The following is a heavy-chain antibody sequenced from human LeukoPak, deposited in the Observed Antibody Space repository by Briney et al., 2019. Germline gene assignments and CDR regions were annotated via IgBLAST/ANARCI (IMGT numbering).Heavy chain of an antibody. CDR2: ISHSGST. CDR1: GGSFSGYY. Sequence: SETLSLTCAVYGGSFSGYYWSWIRQPPGKGLEWIGEISHSGSTNYNPSLKSRVTISVDTSKNQFSLKLSSVTAADTAVYYCARAISHYYYMDVWGKGTTVTVSS. CDR3: ARAISHYYYMDV. D-gene: IGHD2-2*01. J-gene: IGHJ6*03. V-gene: IGHV4-34*01.